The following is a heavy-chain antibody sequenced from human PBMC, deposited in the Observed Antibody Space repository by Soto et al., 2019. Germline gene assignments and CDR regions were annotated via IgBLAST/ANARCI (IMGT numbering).Heavy chain of an antibody. V-gene: IGHV4-39*01. CDR1: GGSISNSRYY. CDR2: IYHTGNT. J-gene: IGHJ5*02. D-gene: IGHD3-22*01. Sequence: SETLSLTCTVSGGSISNSRYYWAWIRQPPGKGLEWIGSIYHTGNTYYNPSLRSRVTISVDTSKNQFSLKLTSVTAADTAVYYCARDYYDSSDSNTNWFDPWGQGTQVTVSS. CDR3: ARDYYDSSDSNTNWFDP.